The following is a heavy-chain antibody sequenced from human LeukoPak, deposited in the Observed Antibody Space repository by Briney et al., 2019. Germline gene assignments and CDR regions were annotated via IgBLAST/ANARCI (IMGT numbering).Heavy chain of an antibody. CDR3: ARDYLGFGESGFDY. V-gene: IGHV3-7*01. CDR2: IKEDGRAK. CDR1: GFTFSSYW. J-gene: IGHJ4*02. Sequence: GGSLRLSCAASGFTFSSYWMSWVRQAPGKGLEWVANIKEDGRAKYYVDSVKGRVTVSRDNARNSLFLQMTSLRAEDTAVYYCARDYLGFGESGFDYWGQGTQVIVSS. D-gene: IGHD3-10*01.